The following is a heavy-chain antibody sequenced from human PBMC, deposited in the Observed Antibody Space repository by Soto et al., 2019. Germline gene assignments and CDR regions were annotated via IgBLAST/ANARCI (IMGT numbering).Heavy chain of an antibody. CDR3: AGQGRPHGKYNWFDP. CDR2: IYYSGST. J-gene: IGHJ5*02. D-gene: IGHD1-26*01. CDR1: GGSISSSSYY. Sequence: SETLSLTCTVSGGSISSSSYYWGWIRQPPGKGLEWIGSIYYSGSTYYNPSLKSRVTISVDTSKNQFSLKLSSVTAADTAVYYCAGQGRPHGKYNWFDPWGQGTLVTVSS. V-gene: IGHV4-39*01.